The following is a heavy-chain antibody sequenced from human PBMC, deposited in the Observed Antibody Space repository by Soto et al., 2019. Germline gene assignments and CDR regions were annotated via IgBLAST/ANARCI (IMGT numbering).Heavy chain of an antibody. V-gene: IGHV4-59*07. J-gene: IGHJ3*02. Sequence: SDTLSLTCTVSSGSISSYYWIWIRQPPGNGLEWIGYIYYSGSTNYNPSLKSRVTISVDTSKNQFSLKLSSVTAADTAVYYCARSQEVAFDIWGQGTMVTVSS. CDR1: SGSISSYY. CDR2: IYYSGST. CDR3: ARSQEVAFDI.